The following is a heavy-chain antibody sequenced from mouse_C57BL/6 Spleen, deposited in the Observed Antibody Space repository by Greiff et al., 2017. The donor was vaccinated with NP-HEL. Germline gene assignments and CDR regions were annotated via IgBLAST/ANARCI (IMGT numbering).Heavy chain of an antibody. D-gene: IGHD1-1*01. CDR1: GYTFTTYP. J-gene: IGHJ4*01. CDR3: ARNMYYGSRGYAMDY. Sequence: VQLQQSGAELVKPGASVKMSCKASGYTFTTYPIDWMKQNHGKGLEWIGNFHPYNGDTKYNEKFKGKATLTEDKSSSTVYMELSRLTSDDSSVYNCARNMYYGSRGYAMDYWGQGTSVTVSS. V-gene: IGHV1-47*01. CDR2: FHPYNGDT.